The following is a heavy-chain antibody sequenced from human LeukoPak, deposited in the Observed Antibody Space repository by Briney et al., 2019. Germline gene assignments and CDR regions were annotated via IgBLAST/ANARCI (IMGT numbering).Heavy chain of an antibody. J-gene: IGHJ5*02. V-gene: IGHV4-59*01. Sequence: PSETLSLTCTVSGGSISSYYWSWIRQPPGKGLEWIGYIYYSGSTNYNPSLKSRVTISVDTSKNQFSLKLSSVTAADTAVYYCARSHYCSGGSCYWFDPWGQGTLVTVSS. CDR3: ARSHYCSGGSCYWFDP. CDR1: GGSISSYY. D-gene: IGHD2-15*01. CDR2: IYYSGST.